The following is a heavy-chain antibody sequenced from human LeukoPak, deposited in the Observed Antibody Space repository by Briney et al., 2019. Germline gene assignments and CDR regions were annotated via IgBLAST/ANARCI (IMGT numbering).Heavy chain of an antibody. CDR3: ARSNHGCHDY. V-gene: IGHV3-74*01. CDR2: INNDGSST. Sequence: GGSLRLSCAASGFTFSSYWMHWVRQAPGKGLVWVSRINNDGSSTPYADSVKGRFTISRDNAKNTLYLRMNSLRAEDTAVYYCARSNHGCHDYWGQGTLVTVSS. D-gene: IGHD4-11*01. CDR1: GFTFSSYW. J-gene: IGHJ4*02.